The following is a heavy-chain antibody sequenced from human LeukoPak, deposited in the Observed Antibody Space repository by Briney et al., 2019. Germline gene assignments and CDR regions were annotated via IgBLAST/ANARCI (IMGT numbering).Heavy chain of an antibody. V-gene: IGHV3-30*02. J-gene: IGHJ4*02. CDR3: VKLSGSPDY. CDR2: IWYDGSNK. CDR1: GFTFSSYG. D-gene: IGHD1-26*01. Sequence: PGGSLRLSCAASGFTFSSYGMHWVRQAPGKGLEWVAFIWYDGSNKYYADSVKGRFTISRDNSKNTLYLQMNSLRTEDTAVYYCVKLSGSPDYWGQGTLVTVSS.